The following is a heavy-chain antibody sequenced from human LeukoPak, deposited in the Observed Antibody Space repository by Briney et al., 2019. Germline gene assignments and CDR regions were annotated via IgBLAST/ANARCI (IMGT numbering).Heavy chain of an antibody. CDR2: IYHSGST. J-gene: IGHJ4*02. Sequence: SQTLSLTCAVSGYSISSGYYWGWIRQPPGKGLGWIGSIYHSGSTYYNPSLKSRVTISVDTSKNQFSLKLSSVTAADTAVYYCACSATYYDFWSGYRGAYFDYWGQGTLVTVSS. D-gene: IGHD3-3*01. V-gene: IGHV4-38-2*01. CDR3: ACSATYYDFWSGYRGAYFDY. CDR1: GYSISSGYY.